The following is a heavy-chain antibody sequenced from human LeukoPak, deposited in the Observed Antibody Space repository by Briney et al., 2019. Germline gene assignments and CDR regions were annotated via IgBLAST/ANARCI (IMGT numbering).Heavy chain of an antibody. CDR2: INHSGST. Sequence: SETLSLTCAVYGGSFSGYYWSWIRQPPGKGLEWIGEINHSGSTNYNPSLKSRVTISVDTSKNQFSPKLSSVTAADTAVYYCARGHGIAVAGTTDYYGMDVWGQGTTVTVSS. D-gene: IGHD6-19*01. V-gene: IGHV4-34*01. CDR3: ARGHGIAVAGTTDYYGMDV. J-gene: IGHJ6*02. CDR1: GGSFSGYY.